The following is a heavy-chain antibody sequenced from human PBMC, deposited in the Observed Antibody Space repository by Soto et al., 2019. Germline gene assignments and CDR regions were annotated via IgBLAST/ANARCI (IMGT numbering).Heavy chain of an antibody. CDR3: ARDHCSGGSCYSGYYYYGMDV. Sequence: AGGSLRLSCAASGFPVSSNYMSWVRPAPGKGLEWVSVIYSGGSTYYADSVKGRFTISRDNSKNTLYLQMNSLRAEDTAVYYCARDHCSGGSCYSGYYYYGMDVWGQGTTVTVSS. D-gene: IGHD2-15*01. CDR2: IYSGGST. J-gene: IGHJ6*02. CDR1: GFPVSSNY. V-gene: IGHV3-53*01.